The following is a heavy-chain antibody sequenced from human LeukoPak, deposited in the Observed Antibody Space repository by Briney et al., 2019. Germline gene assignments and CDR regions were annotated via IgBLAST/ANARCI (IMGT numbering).Heavy chain of an antibody. CDR3: ARYSFWSGYYDY. V-gene: IGHV4-34*01. Sequence: SETLSLTCAVYGGSFSGYYWSWIRQPPGKGLEWIGEINHSGSTNYNPSLKSRVTISVDTSKNQFYLKLSSVTAADTAVYYCARYSFWSGYYDYWGQGTLVTVSS. D-gene: IGHD3-3*01. J-gene: IGHJ4*02. CDR1: GGSFSGYY. CDR2: INHSGST.